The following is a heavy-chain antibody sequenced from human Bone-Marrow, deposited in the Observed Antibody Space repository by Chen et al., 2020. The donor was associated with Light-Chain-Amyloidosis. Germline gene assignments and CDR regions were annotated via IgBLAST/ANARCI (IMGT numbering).Heavy chain of an antibody. D-gene: IGHD3-10*01. J-gene: IGHJ4*02. V-gene: IGHV3-30*03. CDR3: ARERDGRGLDY. CDR2: ISYDGSRV. CDR1: GFPFSSYA. Sequence: VESGGGVVQPGRSLRLSCAASGFPFSSYAMYWVRQAPGKGLEWLAFISYDGSRVSYAGSLKGRFTISRDQSKRKLYLQLNSLGPEDTALYYCARERDGRGLDYWGQGTLVSVST.